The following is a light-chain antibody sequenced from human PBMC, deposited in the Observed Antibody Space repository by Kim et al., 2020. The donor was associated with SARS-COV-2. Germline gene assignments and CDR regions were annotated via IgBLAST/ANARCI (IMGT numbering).Light chain of an antibody. CDR2: SAS. V-gene: IGKV1-39*01. J-gene: IGKJ2*01. Sequence: SAFVGDRFTITCRASQSVDNFLYWYQQKPGKAPRLLISSASSVQSGVPSRFSGSGFGTDFTLTISSLQPEDSATYYCEQCDKMPYTFGQGTKLEI. CDR3: EQCDKMPYT. CDR1: QSVDNF.